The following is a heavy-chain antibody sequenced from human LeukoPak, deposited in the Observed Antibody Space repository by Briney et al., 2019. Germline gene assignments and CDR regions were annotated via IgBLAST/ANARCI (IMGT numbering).Heavy chain of an antibody. CDR3: ARQVYSGTHYFDY. CDR1: GGSISSRSCC. Sequence: SETLSLTCTVSGGSISSRSCCWGWIRQPPGKGLEWIGTIYYSGSTYYNPSLKSRVTISVDTSKNQFFLRLSSVTAADTAVYYCARQVYSGTHYFDYWGQGTLVTVSS. D-gene: IGHD1-26*01. CDR2: IYYSGST. V-gene: IGHV4-39*01. J-gene: IGHJ4*02.